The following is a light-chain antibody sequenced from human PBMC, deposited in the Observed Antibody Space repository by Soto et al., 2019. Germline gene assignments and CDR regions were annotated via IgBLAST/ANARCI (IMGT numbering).Light chain of an antibody. J-gene: IGKJ2*03. Sequence: DIQMTQSPSSLSASVGDRVTITCRASHSISNYLNWYQQKPGKAPNLLIYTASSLQSGVPSRFSGSGSGTDFTLTISSLQPEDFATYYCLQSYSTPYSFGQGTKLDIK. CDR1: HSISNY. CDR2: TAS. V-gene: IGKV1-39*01. CDR3: LQSYSTPYS.